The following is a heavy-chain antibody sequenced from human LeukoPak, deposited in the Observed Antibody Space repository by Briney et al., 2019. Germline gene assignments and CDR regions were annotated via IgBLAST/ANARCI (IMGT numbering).Heavy chain of an antibody. Sequence: PGGSLRLSCAASGFTFSSYSMNWVRQAPGKGLEWVSSISSSSSYIYYADSVKGRFTISRDNAKNSLYLQMNSLRAEDTAVYYCVRDRSTTVTTYDYWGQGTLVTVSS. CDR1: GFTFSSYS. CDR2: ISSSSSYI. V-gene: IGHV3-21*01. J-gene: IGHJ4*02. CDR3: VRDRSTTVTTYDY. D-gene: IGHD4-17*01.